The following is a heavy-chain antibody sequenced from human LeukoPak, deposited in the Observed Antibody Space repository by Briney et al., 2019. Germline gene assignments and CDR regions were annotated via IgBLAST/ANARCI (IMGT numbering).Heavy chain of an antibody. V-gene: IGHV3-9*01. CDR3: GKDMRKESDYPSFDS. CDR1: GFTFDDYA. CDR2: INWNSDKI. J-gene: IGHJ4*02. D-gene: IGHD3-16*01. Sequence: QTGGSLRLSCAASGFTFDDYAMHWVRQIPGKGLEWVSGINWNSDKIAYADSVKGRFTISRDNAKNSLYLQMNGLRSEDTALYYCGKDMRKESDYPSFDSWGQGTQVTVSS.